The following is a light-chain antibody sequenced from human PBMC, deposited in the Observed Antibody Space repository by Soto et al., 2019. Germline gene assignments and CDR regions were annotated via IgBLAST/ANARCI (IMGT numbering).Light chain of an antibody. Sequence: DIQMTQSPSTLSASVGDRVTITCRASQSISSWLTWYQQKAGQAPKLLIYKASIVESGVPSRFSGSGSETEFTLTTSRPQPDDSATYYCQQYSYFATFGQGTRVAVK. CDR1: QSISSW. CDR2: KAS. V-gene: IGKV1-5*03. CDR3: QQYSYFAT. J-gene: IGKJ1*01.